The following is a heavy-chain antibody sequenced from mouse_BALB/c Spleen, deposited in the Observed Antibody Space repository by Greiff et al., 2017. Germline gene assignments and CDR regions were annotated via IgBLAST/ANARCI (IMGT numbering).Heavy chain of an antibody. CDR3: ARWDYDGY. V-gene: IGHV1-39*01. D-gene: IGHD2-4*01. CDR1: GYSFTDYI. J-gene: IGHJ2*01. CDR2: INPYYGST. Sequence: EVKLQQTGPELVKPGASVKISCKASGYSFTDYIMLWVKQSHGKSLEWIGNINPYYGSTSYNLKFKGKATLTVDKSSSTAYMQLNSLTSEDSAVYYCARWDYDGYWGQGTTLTVSS.